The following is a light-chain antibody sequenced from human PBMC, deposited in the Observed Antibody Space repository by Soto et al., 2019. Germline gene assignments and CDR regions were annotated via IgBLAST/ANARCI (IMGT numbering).Light chain of an antibody. CDR3: SSYAPSDVV. Sequence: QSALTQPPSASGSPGQSVTISCTGTPSDVGGSNSVSWYQQHPGKAPNLMIYDVNKRPSGVPDRFSGSKSGNTASLTVSGLQAADEAYYFCSSYAPSDVVFGGGTKVTVL. CDR1: PSDVGGSNS. V-gene: IGLV2-8*01. CDR2: DVN. J-gene: IGLJ2*01.